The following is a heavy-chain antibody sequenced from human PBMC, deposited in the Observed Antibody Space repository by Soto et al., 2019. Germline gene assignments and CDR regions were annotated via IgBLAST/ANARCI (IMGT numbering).Heavy chain of an antibody. CDR2: IFHSGNT. J-gene: IGHJ6*02. V-gene: IGHV4-4*02. D-gene: IGHD2-8*01. CDR1: SGSIDTTNW. Sequence: QVQLQESGPGLVKPSGTLSLTCAVSSGSIDTTNWWSWVRQPPGKGLEWIGEIFHSGNTYYNPSLASPVTISVGTSKNQFSLNLRSVTAADTAVYYCARRTWGMDVWGQGTTVTVSS. CDR3: ARRTWGMDV.